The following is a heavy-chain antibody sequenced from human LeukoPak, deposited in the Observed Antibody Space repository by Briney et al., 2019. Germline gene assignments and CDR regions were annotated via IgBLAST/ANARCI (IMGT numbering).Heavy chain of an antibody. Sequence: SETLSLTCAVSGGSISSGGYSWGWIRQPPGKGLEWIGYIYHSGSTYYNPSLKSRVTISVDKSKNQLSLKLSSVTAADTAVYYCASDRDLGGHDYWGQGTLVTVSS. CDR2: IYHSGST. J-gene: IGHJ4*02. V-gene: IGHV4-30-2*01. CDR1: GGSISSGGYS. CDR3: ASDRDLGGHDY. D-gene: IGHD3-3*01.